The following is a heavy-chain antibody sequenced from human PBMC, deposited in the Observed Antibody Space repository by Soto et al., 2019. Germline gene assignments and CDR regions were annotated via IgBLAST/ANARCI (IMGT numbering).Heavy chain of an antibody. CDR3: PLNHCAGGGCYDRNY. CDR1: DESVTSPGNY. D-gene: IGHD2-15*01. Sequence: VQLQESGPGLVKPSQTLSLTCAVSDESVTSPGNYWNWIRQRPDTGLEWIGYISSRGSPFYNPSLRSHVTLSLDTSIRIFSRTLNSITGADTAVYYCPLNHCAGGGCYDRNYWGQGTRVTVNS. CDR2: ISSRGSP. J-gene: IGHJ1*01. V-gene: IGHV4-31*11.